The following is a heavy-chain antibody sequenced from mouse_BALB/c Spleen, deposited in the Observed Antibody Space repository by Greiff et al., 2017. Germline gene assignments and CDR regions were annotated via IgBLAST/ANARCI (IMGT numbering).Heavy chain of an antibody. D-gene: IGHD2-3*01. CDR2: INPSNGRT. CDR1: GYTFTSYW. J-gene: IGHJ2*01. CDR3: ARRYDGYYVDY. Sequence: VQLHQPGAELVKPGASVKLSCKASGYTFTSYWMHWVKQRPGQGLEWIGEINPSNGRTNYNEKFKSKATLTVDKSSSTAYMQLSSLTSEDSAVYYCARRYDGYYVDYWGQGTTLTVSS. V-gene: IGHV1S81*02.